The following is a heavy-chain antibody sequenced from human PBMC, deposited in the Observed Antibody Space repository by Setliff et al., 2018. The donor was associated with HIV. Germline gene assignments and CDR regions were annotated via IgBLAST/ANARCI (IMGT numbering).Heavy chain of an antibody. D-gene: IGHD5-12*01. CDR3: ASQGDGYNLYHVYYFDY. V-gene: IGHV4-38-2*01. J-gene: IGHJ4*02. CDR2: IYHSGTT. CDR1: GYSISSGYY. Sequence: PSETLSLTCAVSGYSISSGYYWGWIRQTPGKGLEWIGSIYHSGTTYYNPSIRSRVTISVDTSKNQFSLKLSSVTAADTAVYYCASQGDGYNLYHVYYFDYWGQGTLVTVSS.